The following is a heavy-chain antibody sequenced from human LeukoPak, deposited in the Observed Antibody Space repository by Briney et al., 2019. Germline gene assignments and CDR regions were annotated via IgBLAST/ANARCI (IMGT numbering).Heavy chain of an antibody. J-gene: IGHJ4*02. V-gene: IGHV1-8*03. CDR1: GYTLTSYD. CDR3: ARGYGGNFWKDY. CDR2: MNPNSGNT. Sequence: ASVKVSCKASGYTLTSYDINWVRQATGQGLEWMGWMNPNSGNTGYAQKFQGRVTITRNTSISTAYMELSSLRSEDTAVYYCARGYGGNFWKDYWGQETLVTVSS. D-gene: IGHD4-23*01.